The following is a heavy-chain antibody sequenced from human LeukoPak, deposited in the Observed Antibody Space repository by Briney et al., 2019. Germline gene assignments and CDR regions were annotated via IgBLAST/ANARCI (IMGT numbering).Heavy chain of an antibody. CDR2: ISGSGGST. V-gene: IGHV3-23*01. CDR3: AKGEDIRYFDWLYYFDY. Sequence: GGSLRLSCAASGFTFSSYAMSWVRQAPGKGLEWVSAISGSGGSTYYADSVKGRFTISRDNSKNTLYLQMNSLRAEDTAVYYCAKGEDIRYFDWLYYFDYWGQGTLVTVSS. D-gene: IGHD3-9*01. J-gene: IGHJ4*02. CDR1: GFTFSSYA.